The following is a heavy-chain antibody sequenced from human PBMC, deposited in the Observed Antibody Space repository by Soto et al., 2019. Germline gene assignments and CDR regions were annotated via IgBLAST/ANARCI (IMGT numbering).Heavy chain of an antibody. Sequence: QVQLVESGGGVVQPGRSLRLSCAASGFTFSSYGMHWVRQAPGKGLEWVAVISYDGSNKYYADSVKGRFTISRDNSKNXLYLQMNSLRAEDTAVYYCAKGAYYDSSGYWEGDYWGQGTLVTVSS. CDR2: ISYDGSNK. CDR3: AKGAYYDSSGYWEGDY. V-gene: IGHV3-30*18. D-gene: IGHD3-22*01. J-gene: IGHJ4*02. CDR1: GFTFSSYG.